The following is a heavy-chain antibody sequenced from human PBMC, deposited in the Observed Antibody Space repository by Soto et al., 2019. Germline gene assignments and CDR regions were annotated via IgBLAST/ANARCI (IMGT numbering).Heavy chain of an antibody. Sequence: EVQLVESGGGLVQPGGSLRLSCAASGFTFSSYAMHWVRQAPGKGVEYVSAISSNGGSTYYANSVKGRFTISRDNSKNTLYLQMGSLRAEDMAVYYCARAPAYCSGGSCYSNLFDYWGQGTLVTVSS. CDR1: GFTFSSYA. CDR3: ARAPAYCSGGSCYSNLFDY. D-gene: IGHD2-15*01. V-gene: IGHV3-64*01. J-gene: IGHJ4*02. CDR2: ISSNGGST.